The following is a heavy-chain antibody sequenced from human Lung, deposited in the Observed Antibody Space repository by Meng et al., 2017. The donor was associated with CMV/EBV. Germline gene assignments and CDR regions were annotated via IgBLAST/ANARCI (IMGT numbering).Heavy chain of an antibody. V-gene: IGHV3-74*01. CDR1: GFTFSHSW. D-gene: IGHD2-8*01. CDR2: INTDGTTI. Sequence: GEXXKISCAASGFTFSHSWMHWVRQAPGKGLVWVSVINTDGTTINYADSVKGRFTTSRDNAKNTLYLQMDSLRADDTALYYCARKRTNWRGPVFDYWGQGXLVTVSS. J-gene: IGHJ4*02. CDR3: ARKRTNWRGPVFDY.